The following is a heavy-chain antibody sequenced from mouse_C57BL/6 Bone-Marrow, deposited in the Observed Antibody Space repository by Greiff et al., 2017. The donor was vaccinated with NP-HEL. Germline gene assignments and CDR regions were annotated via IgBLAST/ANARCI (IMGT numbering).Heavy chain of an antibody. Sequence: VKLVESGAELARPGASVKLSCKASGYTFTSYGISWVKQRTGQGLEWIGEIYPRSGNTYYNEKFKGKATLTADKSSSTAYMELRSLTSEDSAVYFCARSLYGRWFAYWGQGTLVTVSA. CDR3: ARSLYGRWFAY. CDR2: IYPRSGNT. J-gene: IGHJ3*01. V-gene: IGHV1-81*01. CDR1: GYTFTSYG. D-gene: IGHD1-1*01.